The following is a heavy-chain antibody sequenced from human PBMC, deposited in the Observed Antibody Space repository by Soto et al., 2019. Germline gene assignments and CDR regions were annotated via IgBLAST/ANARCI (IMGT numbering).Heavy chain of an antibody. CDR2: IWYDGSNQ. D-gene: IGHD1-26*01. CDR3: ARAVSSATYYDCIGY. CDR1: GFTFSPYG. Sequence: GGSLRLSCAASGFTFSPYGMHWVRQAPGKGLEWVAFIWYDGSNQHYAASVKGRFTISRDNSRNTLYLQMNNLRADDTAVYFCARAVSSATYYDCIGYWGRGTLVTVSS. J-gene: IGHJ4*02. V-gene: IGHV3-33*08.